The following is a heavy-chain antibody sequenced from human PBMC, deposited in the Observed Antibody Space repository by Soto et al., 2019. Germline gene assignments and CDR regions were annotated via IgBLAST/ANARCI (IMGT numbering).Heavy chain of an antibody. D-gene: IGHD4-4*01. CDR1: GYTFTSYG. Sequence: ASVKVSCKASGYTFTSYGISWVQQAPGQGLEWMGWISAYNGNTNYAQKLQGRVTMTTDTSTSTAYMVLRSLRSDDTAVYYCARDTVTPASFDYWGQGTLVTVSS. CDR2: ISAYNGNT. V-gene: IGHV1-18*01. CDR3: ARDTVTPASFDY. J-gene: IGHJ4*02.